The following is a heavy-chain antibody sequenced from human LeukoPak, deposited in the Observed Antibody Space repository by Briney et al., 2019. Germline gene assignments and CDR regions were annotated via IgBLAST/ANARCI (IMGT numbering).Heavy chain of an antibody. J-gene: IGHJ4*02. CDR2: IISSGTTI. V-gene: IGHV3-11*04. Sequence: GGSLRLSCAASGFTFSDYYMTWIRQALGKWLEWLSYIISSGTTIYYADSVKGRFTVSRDNAKNSLYLQVNSLRAEDTAVYYCARRSSGWSFDYWGQGTLVTVSS. CDR1: GFTFSDYY. D-gene: IGHD3-22*01. CDR3: ARRSSGWSFDY.